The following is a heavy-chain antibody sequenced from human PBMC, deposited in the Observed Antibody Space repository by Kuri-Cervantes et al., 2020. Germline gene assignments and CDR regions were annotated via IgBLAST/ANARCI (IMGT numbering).Heavy chain of an antibody. CDR2: FHHRGST. Sequence: SETLSLTCTLSGYSITTGYYWGWIRQAPGKGLEWIGSFHHRGSTDYNPSLKSRVTISVDTSKNQFSLRLSSVTAADTAVYYCARISRWTRFDSWGQGTLVTVSS. D-gene: IGHD6-13*01. CDR3: ARISRWTRFDS. CDR1: GYSITTGYY. V-gene: IGHV4-38-2*02. J-gene: IGHJ4*02.